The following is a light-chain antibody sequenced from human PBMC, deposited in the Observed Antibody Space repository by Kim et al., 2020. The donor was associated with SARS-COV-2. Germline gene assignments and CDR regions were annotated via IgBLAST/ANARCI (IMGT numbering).Light chain of an antibody. J-gene: IGKJ1*01. CDR1: QSIRRS. Sequence: ASVGDRVNITCRASQSIRRSLNWYQQKPGKATKLLIYAASSLQSGVPSTFSGGGSGTEFTLTISSLQPEDFASYYCQQSYCTPWSFGQGTKVDIK. V-gene: IGKV1-39*01. CDR2: AAS. CDR3: QQSYCTPWS.